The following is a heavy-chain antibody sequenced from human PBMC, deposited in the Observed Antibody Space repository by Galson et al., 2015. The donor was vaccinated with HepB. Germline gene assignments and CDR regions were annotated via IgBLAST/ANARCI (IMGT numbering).Heavy chain of an antibody. CDR3: ARAGSRGKNWYFDL. CDR1: GFTFSSYD. J-gene: IGHJ2*01. D-gene: IGHD3-10*01. V-gene: IGHV3-13*04. CDR2: IGTAGDT. Sequence: SLRLSCAASGFTFSSYDMHWVRQATGKGLEWVSAIGTAGDTYYPGSVRGRFTISRENAKNSLYLQMNSLRAGDTAVYYCARAGSRGKNWYFDLWGRGTLVTVSS.